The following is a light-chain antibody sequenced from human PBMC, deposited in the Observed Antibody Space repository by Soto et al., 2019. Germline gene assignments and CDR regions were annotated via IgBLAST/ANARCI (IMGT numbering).Light chain of an antibody. Sequence: QSVLTQPPSASGSPGQSVTISCTGTSTDVGAYNYVSWYQQRPGKAPKLMIFEVTKRPSGVPDRFSGSKSGNTASLTVSGVQADDEADYYCSSYAGSNSFVSGNGTKLT. V-gene: IGLV2-8*01. J-gene: IGLJ1*01. CDR1: STDVGAYNY. CDR3: SSYAGSNSFV. CDR2: EVT.